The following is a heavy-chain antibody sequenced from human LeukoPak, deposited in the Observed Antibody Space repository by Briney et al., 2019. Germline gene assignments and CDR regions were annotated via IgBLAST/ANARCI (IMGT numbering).Heavy chain of an antibody. CDR2: INHSGST. Sequence: SETLSLTCAAYGGSFSGYYWSWIRQPPGKGLEWIGEINHSGSTNYNPSLKSRVTISVDTSKNQFSLKLSSVTAADTAVYYCARGSRRWLQLGYFDYWGQGTLVTVSS. D-gene: IGHD5-24*01. V-gene: IGHV4-34*01. CDR1: GGSFSGYY. CDR3: ARGSRRWLQLGYFDY. J-gene: IGHJ4*02.